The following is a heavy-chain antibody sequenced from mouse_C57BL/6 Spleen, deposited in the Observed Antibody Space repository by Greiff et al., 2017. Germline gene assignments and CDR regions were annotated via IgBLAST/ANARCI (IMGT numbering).Heavy chain of an antibody. Sequence: QVQLKESGAELVRPGTSVKVSCKASGYAFTNYLIEWVKQRPGQGLEWIGVINPGSGGTNYNEKFKGKATLTVDKSSSTAYMQLSSLTSEDSAVYFCAREGDYGSRGYWGQGTTLTVSS. D-gene: IGHD1-1*01. CDR3: AREGDYGSRGY. V-gene: IGHV1-54*01. CDR1: GYAFTNYL. CDR2: INPGSGGT. J-gene: IGHJ2*01.